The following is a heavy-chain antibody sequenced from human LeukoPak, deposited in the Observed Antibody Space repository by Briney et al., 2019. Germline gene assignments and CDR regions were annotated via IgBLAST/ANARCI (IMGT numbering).Heavy chain of an antibody. V-gene: IGHV3-23*01. Sequence: PGGSLRLSCAASGFTFSSYAMSWVRQAPGKGLEWVSAISGSGGSTYYADSVKGRFTISRDNSKNTLYLQMNSLRAEDTAVYYCVAGYSSSWYRVYWGQGTLVTVSS. CDR3: VAGYSSSWYRVY. J-gene: IGHJ4*02. CDR2: ISGSGGST. CDR1: GFTFSSYA. D-gene: IGHD6-13*01.